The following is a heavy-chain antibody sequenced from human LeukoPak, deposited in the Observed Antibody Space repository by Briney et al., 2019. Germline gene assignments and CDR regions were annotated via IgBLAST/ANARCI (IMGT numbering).Heavy chain of an antibody. CDR1: GFTFSSYW. D-gene: IGHD3-10*01. J-gene: IGHJ4*02. V-gene: IGHV3-7*01. CDR2: IKQDGSEK. CDR3: ARGPTPSYYYGSGSYYSLDY. Sequence: GGPLRLSCAASGFTFSSYWMSWVRQAPGKGLEWVANIKQDGSEKYYVDSVKGRFTISRDNAKNSLYLQMNSLRAEDTAVYYCARGPTPSYYYGSGSYYSLDYWGQGTLVSVSS.